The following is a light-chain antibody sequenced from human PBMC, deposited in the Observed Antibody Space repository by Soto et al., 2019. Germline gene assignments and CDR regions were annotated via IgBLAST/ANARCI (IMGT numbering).Light chain of an antibody. V-gene: IGKV3-20*01. CDR2: GAF. J-gene: IGKJ5*01. CDR1: QSVSSNY. CDR3: QQYGSSFPIT. Sequence: EIVLTQSPGTLSLSPGERATFSCRASQSVSSNYLAWYQQKPGQAPRLLIYGAFKRATGIPDRFSGSGSGTDFTLTISGLEPEDSAMYYCQQYGSSFPITFGQGTRLEIK.